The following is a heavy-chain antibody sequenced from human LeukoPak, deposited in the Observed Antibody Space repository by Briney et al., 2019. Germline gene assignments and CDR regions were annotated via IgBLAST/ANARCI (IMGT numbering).Heavy chain of an antibody. CDR1: GYTFTGYY. CDR2: INPNSGGT. D-gene: IGHD4-11*01. Sequence: ASVKVSCKASGYTFTGYYMHWVRQAPGQELEWMGWINPNSGGTNYAQKFQGRVTMTRDTSISTAYMELSRLRSDDTAVYYCARESWATVTTLIDYWGQGTLVTVSS. V-gene: IGHV1-2*02. CDR3: ARESWATVTTLIDY. J-gene: IGHJ4*02.